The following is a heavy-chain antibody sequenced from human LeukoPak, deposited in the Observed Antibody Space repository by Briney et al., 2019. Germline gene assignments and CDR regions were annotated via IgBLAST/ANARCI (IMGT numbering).Heavy chain of an antibody. CDR2: IIPIFGTA. V-gene: IGHV1-69*06. Sequence: SVKVSCKASGGTFSSYAISWVRQAPGQGLEWMGGIIPIFGTANYAQKFQGRVTITADKSTSTAYMELSSVTAADTAVYYCASTGPSWQQLVYYWGQGTLVTVSS. D-gene: IGHD6-13*01. J-gene: IGHJ4*02. CDR3: ASTGPSWQQLVYY. CDR1: GGTFSSYA.